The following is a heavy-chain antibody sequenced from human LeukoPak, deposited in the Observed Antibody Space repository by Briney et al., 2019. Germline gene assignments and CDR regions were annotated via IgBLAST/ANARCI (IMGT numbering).Heavy chain of an antibody. CDR2: IYYSGST. V-gene: IGHV4-39*07. J-gene: IGHJ6*03. CDR3: VISGLVDYYYYYMDV. D-gene: IGHD3-10*01. Sequence: PSETLSLTCTVSGGSISSSSYYWGWIRQPPGKGLEWIGSIYYSGSTYYNPSLKSRVTISVDTSKNQFSLKLSSVTAADTAVHYCVISGLVDYYYYYMDVWGKGTTVTVSS. CDR1: GGSISSSSYY.